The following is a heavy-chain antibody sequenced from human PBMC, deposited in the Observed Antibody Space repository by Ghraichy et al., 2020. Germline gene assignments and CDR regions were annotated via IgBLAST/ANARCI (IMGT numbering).Heavy chain of an antibody. CDR2: IYYSGST. D-gene: IGHD6-19*01. Sequence: SQTLSLTCTVSGGSISSSSYYWGWIRQPPGKGLEWIGSIYYSGSTYYNPSLKSRVTISVDTSKNQFSLKLSSVTAADTAVYYCARHSMGGAVAGHEIDYWGRGTLVTVSS. J-gene: IGHJ4*02. CDR1: GGSISSSSYY. V-gene: IGHV4-39*01. CDR3: ARHSMGGAVAGHEIDY.